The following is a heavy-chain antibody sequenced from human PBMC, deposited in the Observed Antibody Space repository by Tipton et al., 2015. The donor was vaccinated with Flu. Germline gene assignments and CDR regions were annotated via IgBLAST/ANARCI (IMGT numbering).Heavy chain of an antibody. Sequence: TLSLTCTVSGGSISSGGYYWSWIRQHPGKGLGWIGYMYYSGSTYYNPSLKSRVTISVDTSKNQFSLKLSSVTAADTAVYYCVRDVYGTDAFEIWGQGTKVTVSS. D-gene: IGHD2-8*01. CDR3: VRDVYGTDAFEI. J-gene: IGHJ3*02. CDR2: MYYSGST. V-gene: IGHV4-31*03. CDR1: GGSISSGGYY.